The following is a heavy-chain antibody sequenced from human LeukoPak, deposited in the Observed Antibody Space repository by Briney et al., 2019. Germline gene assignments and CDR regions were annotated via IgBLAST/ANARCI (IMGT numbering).Heavy chain of an antibody. CDR3: ATTDCYDRCSYYEGDFDV. CDR2: ISHIGRT. CDR1: GDSFSSHY. J-gene: IGHJ3*01. D-gene: IGHD3-22*01. V-gene: IGHV4-59*11. Sequence: SETLSLTCAVSGDSFSSHYWTWIRQSPGTGLEWIGYISHIGRTNYNPSLKSRVTISIDTSKNQFSLKLRSVTAADTAVYYCATTDCYDRCSYYEGDFDVWGKGTLVTVSS.